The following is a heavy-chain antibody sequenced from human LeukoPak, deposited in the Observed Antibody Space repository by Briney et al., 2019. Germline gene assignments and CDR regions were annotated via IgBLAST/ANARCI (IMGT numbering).Heavy chain of an antibody. Sequence: GGSQRLSCTASGFTFSNYGMQWVRQAPGKGLEWVAVIRYDGSHKYYAESVKGRFTIPRDNSRNTLYLQMNSLRAEDTAVYYCAREFDSSGYYYGAFDYWGQGSLVTVSS. CDR1: GFTFSNYG. V-gene: IGHV3-33*01. CDR3: AREFDSSGYYYGAFDY. J-gene: IGHJ4*02. D-gene: IGHD3-22*01. CDR2: IRYDGSHK.